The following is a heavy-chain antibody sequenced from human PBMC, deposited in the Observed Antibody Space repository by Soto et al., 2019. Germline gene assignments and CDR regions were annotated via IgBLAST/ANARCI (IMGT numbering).Heavy chain of an antibody. Sequence: PSETLSLTCSVSGASISSRDYYWGWLRQTPGKGREGIGNIDYNGVTYYNPSLKSRVTVSKDTSKNQFSLKVASVTAADTAIYYCGRVMIGTSRHTDSDYWGQGTHVTVLL. CDR2: IDYNGVT. CDR3: GRVMIGTSRHTDSDY. D-gene: IGHD2-2*01. CDR1: GASISSRDYY. V-gene: IGHV4-39*01. J-gene: IGHJ4*02.